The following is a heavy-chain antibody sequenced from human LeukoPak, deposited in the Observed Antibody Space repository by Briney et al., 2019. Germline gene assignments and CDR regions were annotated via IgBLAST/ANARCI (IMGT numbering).Heavy chain of an antibody. V-gene: IGHV4-39*01. CDR3: ASGGNEFDY. Sequence: SETLSLTCTVSGGSISSSSYYWGWIRQPPGKGLEWIGSIYYSGSTYYNPSLKSRVTISVDTSKNQFSLKLSSVTAADTAVYYCASGGNEFDYWGQGTLVTVSS. CDR2: IYYSGST. D-gene: IGHD1-1*01. CDR1: GGSISSSSYY. J-gene: IGHJ4*02.